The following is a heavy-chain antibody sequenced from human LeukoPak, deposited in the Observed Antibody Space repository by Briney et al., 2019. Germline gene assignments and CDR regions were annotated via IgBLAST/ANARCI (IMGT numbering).Heavy chain of an antibody. Sequence: PGRSLRLSCAASGFTFSSCSMNWVRQAPGKGLEWVSYISSSSRTIYYADSVKGRFTISRDNAKNSLYLQMNSLRAEDTAVYYCARDVYDAQGYFQHWGQGTLVTVSS. CDR3: ARDVYDAQGYFQH. V-gene: IGHV3-48*04. J-gene: IGHJ1*01. CDR2: ISSSSRTI. CDR1: GFTFSSCS. D-gene: IGHD3-16*01.